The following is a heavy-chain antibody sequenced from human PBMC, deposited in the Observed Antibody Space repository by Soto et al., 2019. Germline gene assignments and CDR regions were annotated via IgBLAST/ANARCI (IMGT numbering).Heavy chain of an antibody. CDR2: MNPNSGNT. J-gene: IGHJ3*02. V-gene: IGHV1-8*01. CDR3: ARGGRYCSSTSCYHDAFDI. Sequence: ASVKVSCKASGYTFTSYDINWVRQATGQGLEWMGWMNPNSGNTGYAQKFQGRVTMTRNTSISTAYMELSSLRSEDTAVYYCARGGRYCSSTSCYHDAFDIWGQGTMVTVSS. CDR1: GYTFTSYD. D-gene: IGHD2-2*01.